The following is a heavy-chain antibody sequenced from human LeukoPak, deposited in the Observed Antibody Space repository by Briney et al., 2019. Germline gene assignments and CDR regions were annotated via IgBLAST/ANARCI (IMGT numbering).Heavy chain of an antibody. Sequence: PSETLSLTCTVSGGSISSSSYYWGWIRQPPGKGLEWIGSIYYSGSTYYNPSLKSRVTISVDTSKNQFSLKLSSVTAADTAVYYCARGGRPNIVVVTAIAHGTEYFQHWGQGTLVTVSS. J-gene: IGHJ1*01. CDR3: ARGGRPNIVVVTAIAHGTEYFQH. CDR1: GGSISSSSYY. CDR2: IYYSGST. V-gene: IGHV4-39*07. D-gene: IGHD2-21*02.